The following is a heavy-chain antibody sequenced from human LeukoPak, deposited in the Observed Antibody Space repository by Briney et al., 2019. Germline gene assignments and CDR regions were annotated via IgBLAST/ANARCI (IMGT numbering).Heavy chain of an antibody. CDR2: SRNRAKSYTT. D-gene: IGHD4-17*01. CDR1: GFTFSDHY. J-gene: IGHJ3*02. V-gene: IGHV3-72*01. CDR3: ARVVSPVTRGGNDVFDI. Sequence: GGSLRLSCAAPGFTFSDHYMDWVRQAPGKGLEWVGRSRNRAKSYTTDYAASVKARFTISRDNSKNSLYLQMNSLKTEDTAVYYCARVVSPVTRGGNDVFDIWGQGTMVTVSS.